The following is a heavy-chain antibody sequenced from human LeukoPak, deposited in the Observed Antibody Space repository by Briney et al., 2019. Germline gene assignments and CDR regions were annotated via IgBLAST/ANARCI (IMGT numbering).Heavy chain of an antibody. Sequence: PSVTLSLTCTVSGGSISSYYWSWIRQPPGKGLEWIGYIYYSGSTNYNPSLKSRVTISVDTSKNQFSLKLSSVTAADTAVYYCALLYYDILTGPGDYYYYMDVWGKGTTVTVSS. CDR2: IYYSGST. V-gene: IGHV4-59*01. J-gene: IGHJ6*03. CDR1: GGSISSYY. CDR3: ALLYYDILTGPGDYYYYMDV. D-gene: IGHD3-9*01.